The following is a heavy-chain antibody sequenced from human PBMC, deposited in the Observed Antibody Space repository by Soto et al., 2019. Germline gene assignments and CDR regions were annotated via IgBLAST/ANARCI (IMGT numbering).Heavy chain of an antibody. J-gene: IGHJ3*02. D-gene: IGHD5-18*01. CDR1: GFTFSSYS. CDR2: ISSSSSYI. V-gene: IGHV3-21*01. Sequence: GGSLRLACAASGFTFSSYSMNWVRQAPGKGLEWVSSISSSSSYIYYADSVKGRFTISRDNAKNSLYLQMNSLRAEDTAVYYCARVSHEGYRYGYDAFDIWGQGTMVTGSS. CDR3: ARVSHEGYRYGYDAFDI.